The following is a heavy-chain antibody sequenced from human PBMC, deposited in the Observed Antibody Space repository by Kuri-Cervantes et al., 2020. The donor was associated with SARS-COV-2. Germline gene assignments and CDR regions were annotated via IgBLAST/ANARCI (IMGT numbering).Heavy chain of an antibody. Sequence: GESLKISCKGSGYSFTSYWIGWVRQMPGKGLEWMGIIYPGDSDTRYSPSFQGQVTISADKSISTAYLPWSSLKASDTAMYYCARLLTWFGELSGWFDPWGQGTLVTVSS. CDR2: IYPGDSDT. CDR3: ARLLTWFGELSGWFDP. J-gene: IGHJ5*02. CDR1: GYSFTSYW. D-gene: IGHD3-10*01. V-gene: IGHV5-51*01.